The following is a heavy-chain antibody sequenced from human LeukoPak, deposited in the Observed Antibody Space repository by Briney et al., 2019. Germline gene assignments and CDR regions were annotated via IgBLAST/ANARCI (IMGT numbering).Heavy chain of an antibody. D-gene: IGHD3-10*01. Sequence: ASVKVSCKASGYTFTSYAMHWVRQAPGQRREWMGWINAGNGNTKYSQKFQGRVTITRDTSASTAYMELSSQRSEDTAVYYCARVITMVRGHGMDVWGKGTTVTVSS. J-gene: IGHJ6*04. CDR2: INAGNGNT. CDR3: ARVITMVRGHGMDV. V-gene: IGHV1-3*01. CDR1: GYTFTSYA.